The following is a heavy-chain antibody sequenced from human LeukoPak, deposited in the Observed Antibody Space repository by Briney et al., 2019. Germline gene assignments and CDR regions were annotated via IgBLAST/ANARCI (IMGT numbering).Heavy chain of an antibody. Sequence: PGGSLRLSCAASGFTFSDYYMSWIRQAPGKGLEWVSYIFSSGSTIYYADSVKGRFTISRDNAKHSLDLQMNNLRAEDTAVYYCAKGVVVAPDVTPFDYWGQGTLVTVSS. J-gene: IGHJ4*02. CDR1: GFTFSDYY. CDR2: IFSSGSTI. CDR3: AKGVVVAPDVTPFDY. V-gene: IGHV3-11*01. D-gene: IGHD2-2*01.